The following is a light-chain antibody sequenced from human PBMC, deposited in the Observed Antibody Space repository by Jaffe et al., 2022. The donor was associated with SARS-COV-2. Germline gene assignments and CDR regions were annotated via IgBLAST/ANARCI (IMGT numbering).Light chain of an antibody. CDR1: KLGDKY. CDR2: QDS. V-gene: IGLV3-1*01. CDR3: QAWDSSTAGDYYV. Sequence: SYELTQPPSVSVSPGQTASITCSGDKLGDKYACWYQQKPGQSPVLVIYQDSKRPSGIPERFSGSNSGNTATLTISGTQAMDEADYYCQAWDSSTAGDYYVFGTGTKVTVL. J-gene: IGLJ1*01.